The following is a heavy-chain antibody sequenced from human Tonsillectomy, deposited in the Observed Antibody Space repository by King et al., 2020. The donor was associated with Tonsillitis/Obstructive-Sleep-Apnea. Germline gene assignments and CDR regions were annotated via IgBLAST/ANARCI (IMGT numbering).Heavy chain of an antibody. CDR1: GFTFSDYY. CDR2: IRSSSAYT. CDR3: ARTEDYYYMDV. Sequence: VKLVESGGGLVKPGGSLRLSCAASGFTFSDYYMSWIRQAPGRGLEWVSSIRSSSAYTNYADSVRGRFTISRDNAKNSLYLQMNSLRDEDTAVYYCARTEDYYYMDVWGKGTTVTVSS. J-gene: IGHJ6*03. V-gene: IGHV3-11*05.